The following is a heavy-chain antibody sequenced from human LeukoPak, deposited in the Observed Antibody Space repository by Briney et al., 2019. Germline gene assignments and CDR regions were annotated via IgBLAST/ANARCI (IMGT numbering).Heavy chain of an antibody. D-gene: IGHD6-13*01. V-gene: IGHV3-7*01. J-gene: IGHJ4*02. CDR3: ARDFEERKGLAAGGTDY. Sequence: GGSLRLSCAVSGFTLSSYTMNWVRQAPGKGLEWVADIKVDGSEQYYVDSVKGRFTISRDNGKDSVYLQMNSLRAEDTAVYYCARDFEERKGLAAGGTDYWGQGTLVTVAS. CDR1: GFTLSSYT. CDR2: IKVDGSEQ.